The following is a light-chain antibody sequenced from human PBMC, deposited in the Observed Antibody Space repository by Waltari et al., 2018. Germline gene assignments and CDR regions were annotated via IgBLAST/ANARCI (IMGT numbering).Light chain of an antibody. J-gene: IGLJ3*02. CDR1: GSNIGAGYD. CDR2: GSS. CDR3: QSYDTSLSVV. V-gene: IGLV1-40*01. Sequence: QSVLTQPPSVSGAPGQRVTISCTGRGSNIGAGYDVHWYQQLPRAAPNLLIYGSSTRPLGVPDRFFGSTSGTSASLAITGLQAEDEADYYCQSYDTSLSVVFGGGTKLTVL.